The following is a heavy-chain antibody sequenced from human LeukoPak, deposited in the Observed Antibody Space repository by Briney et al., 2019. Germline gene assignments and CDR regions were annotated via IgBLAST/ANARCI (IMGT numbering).Heavy chain of an antibody. J-gene: IGHJ6*03. CDR3: ARGVMGFSYYYYMDV. V-gene: IGHV4-34*04. CDR2: VHHSGST. Sequence: PSETLSLTCAVYGGSFSGYYWSWIRQPPGKGLEWIGYVHHSGSTNRNPSLASRATISVDTSKNHFSLRLRSVSAADTAIYYCARGVMGFSYYYYMDVWGKGTTVTVSS. CDR1: GGSFSGYY. D-gene: IGHD2-8*01.